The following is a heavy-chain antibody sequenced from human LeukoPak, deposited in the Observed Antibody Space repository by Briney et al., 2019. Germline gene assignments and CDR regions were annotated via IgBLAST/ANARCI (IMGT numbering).Heavy chain of an antibody. J-gene: IGHJ4*02. V-gene: IGHV4-30-2*01. CDR2: IYHNGIT. Sequence: PSETLSLTRSVSGGSISSGAYYWSWIRQPPGKGLEWIGYIYHNGITNYNPSLKSRVTISVDRSKNQFSLNLNSVTAADTAVYYCARNVGVGFGDNWGQGTLVTVSS. CDR1: GGSISSGAYY. CDR3: ARNVGVGFGDN. D-gene: IGHD2-21*01.